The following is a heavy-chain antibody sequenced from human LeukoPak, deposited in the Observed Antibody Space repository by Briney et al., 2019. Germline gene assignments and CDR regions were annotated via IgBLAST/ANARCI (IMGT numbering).Heavy chain of an antibody. V-gene: IGHV3-7*05. Sequence: GGSLRLSCAASGFIFSNFWMSWVRQAPGKGLEWVANIKQDGNEKYYVDSVKGRFTISRDDAKNSLYLQMNSLRAEDTAVYYCVKDLGRYRNNCFDYWGQGTLVTVSS. J-gene: IGHJ4*02. D-gene: IGHD1-26*01. CDR1: GFIFSNFW. CDR3: VKDLGRYRNNCFDY. CDR2: IKQDGNEK.